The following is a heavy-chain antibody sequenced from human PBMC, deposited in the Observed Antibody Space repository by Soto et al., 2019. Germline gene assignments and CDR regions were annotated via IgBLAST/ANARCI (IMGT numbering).Heavy chain of an antibody. CDR2: ITENGGDT. V-gene: IGHV3-23*01. Sequence: PGGSLRLSCAASGFTFRNYIMRWVRQAPGKGLEWVSSITENGGDTYYADSVKGRFTITRDNSKNTLYLHMNGLRAEDTAIYYCAKPGANYYFMDVWGKGTTVTVSS. CDR1: GFTFRNYI. CDR3: AKPGANYYFMDV. J-gene: IGHJ6*03.